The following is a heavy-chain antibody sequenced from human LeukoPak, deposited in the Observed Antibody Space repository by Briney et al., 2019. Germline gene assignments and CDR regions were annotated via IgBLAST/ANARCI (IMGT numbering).Heavy chain of an antibody. V-gene: IGHV4-34*01. CDR2: INHSGST. Sequence: SETLSLTCAVYGGSFSGYYWSWIRQPPGKGLEWIGEINHSGSTNYNPSLKSRVTISVDTSKNQFSLKLSSVTAADTAVYYCARERIAVRPRYYYMDVWGKGTTVTVSS. J-gene: IGHJ6*03. CDR1: GGSFSGYY. CDR3: ARERIAVRPRYYYMDV. D-gene: IGHD6-6*01.